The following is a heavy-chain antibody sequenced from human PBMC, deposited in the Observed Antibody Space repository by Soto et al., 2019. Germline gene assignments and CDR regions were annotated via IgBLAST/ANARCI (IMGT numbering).Heavy chain of an antibody. CDR1: GYSFTTDL. CDR3: ARPADYAAAFDI. J-gene: IGHJ3*02. V-gene: IGHV5-51*01. Sequence: PGESLKISCKASGYSFTTDLIGWVRQMPGKGLEWMGIIYPGDSDTRYSPSFQGQVTISADKSISTAYLQWSSLKASDTAIYYCARPADYAAAFDIWGQGTMVTVSS. D-gene: IGHD3-16*01. CDR2: IYPGDSDT.